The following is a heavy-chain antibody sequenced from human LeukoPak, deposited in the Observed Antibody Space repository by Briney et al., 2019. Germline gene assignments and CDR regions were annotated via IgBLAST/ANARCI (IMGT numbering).Heavy chain of an antibody. CDR1: GFTFSSYV. V-gene: IGHV3-23*01. D-gene: IGHD3-9*01. CDR2: ISGSGGGR. J-gene: IGHJ6*02. Sequence: PGGSLRLSCAVSGFTFSSYVMSWVRQAPGKGLEWVSTISGSGGGRYYADSVKGRFTISRDNSKNTMYLQMNSLRAEDTAVYYCAKSLTPLNCDISNSNGMDVWGQGTTVTVSS. CDR3: AKSLTPLNCDISNSNGMDV.